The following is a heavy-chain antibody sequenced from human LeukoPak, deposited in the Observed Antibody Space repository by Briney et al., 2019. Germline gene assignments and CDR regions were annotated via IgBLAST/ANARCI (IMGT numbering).Heavy chain of an antibody. CDR1: GYTFTGYY. Sequence: ASVKVSCKASGYTFTGYYMHWVRQAPGQGLEWMGWINPNSGGTNYAQKFQGRVTMTRDTSISTAYMELSRLRSDDTAVYYSARTMDYDFWSGYYRPEYFQHWGQGTLVTVSS. J-gene: IGHJ1*01. CDR3: ARTMDYDFWSGYYRPEYFQH. V-gene: IGHV1-2*02. D-gene: IGHD3-3*01. CDR2: INPNSGGT.